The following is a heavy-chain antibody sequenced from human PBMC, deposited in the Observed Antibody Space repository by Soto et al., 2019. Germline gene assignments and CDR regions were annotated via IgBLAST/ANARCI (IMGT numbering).Heavy chain of an antibody. D-gene: IGHD3-9*01. J-gene: IGHJ5*02. CDR3: ARASYYDILTGYYNWFDP. Sequence: VKVSCKASGYTFTSYGISWVRQAPGQGLEWMGWISAYNGNTNYAQKLQGRVTMTTDTSTSTAYMELRSLRSDDTAVYYCARASYYDILTGYYNWFDPWGQGTLVTVSS. CDR1: GYTFTSYG. V-gene: IGHV1-18*01. CDR2: ISAYNGNT.